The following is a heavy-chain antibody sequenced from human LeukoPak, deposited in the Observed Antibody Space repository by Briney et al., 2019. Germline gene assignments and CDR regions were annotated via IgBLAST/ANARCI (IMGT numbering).Heavy chain of an antibody. CDR1: GYTFTSYD. D-gene: IGHD3-22*01. Sequence: GASVKVSCKASGYTFTSYDINWVRQATGQGLEWMGWMNPNSGNTGYAQKFQGRVTMTRNTSISTAYMELSSLRSEDTAVYYCARGRPSLYYYDSSGHEIGGYWGQGTLVTVSS. J-gene: IGHJ4*02. CDR2: MNPNSGNT. CDR3: ARGRPSLYYYDSSGHEIGGY. V-gene: IGHV1-8*01.